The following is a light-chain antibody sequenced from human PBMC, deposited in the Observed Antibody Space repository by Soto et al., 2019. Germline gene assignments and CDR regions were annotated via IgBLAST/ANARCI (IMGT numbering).Light chain of an antibody. V-gene: IGLV1-40*01. CDR3: QSYDSSLSGSV. CDR2: GNN. J-gene: IGLJ2*01. Sequence: QSALTQPPSVSGAPAQRVTISCTGSSSNIGAGYDVHWYHQLPGTAPKLLIYGNNNRPSGVPDRFSGSKSGTSASLAITGLQPEDEADYYCQSYDSSLSGSVFGGGTKLTVL. CDR1: SSNIGAGYD.